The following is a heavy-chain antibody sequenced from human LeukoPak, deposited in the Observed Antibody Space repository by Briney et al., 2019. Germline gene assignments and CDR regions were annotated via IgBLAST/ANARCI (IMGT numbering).Heavy chain of an antibody. CDR1: GFTFSSYA. J-gene: IGHJ6*02. V-gene: IGHV3-23*01. CDR2: ITSTGGST. Sequence: GGSLRLSCAASGFTFSSYAMSWVRQAPGRGLEWVSAITSTGGSTYYADSVKGRFTISRDNSKNTLYLQMSSLTAEDTAVYYCAKREAPGDYYYYYGMDVWGQGTTVTVSS. CDR3: AKREAPGDYYYYYGMDV. D-gene: IGHD6-13*01.